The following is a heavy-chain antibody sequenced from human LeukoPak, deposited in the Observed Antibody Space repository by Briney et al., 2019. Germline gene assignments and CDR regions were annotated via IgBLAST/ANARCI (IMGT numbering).Heavy chain of an antibody. D-gene: IGHD2-15*01. CDR3: ARAFCSGATCYSMDY. Sequence: PGGSLRLYCAASGFTFSSYAMHWVRLAPGKGLEWVAVISSDGSNKYYADSVKGRFTISRDNAKNTLYLQMNSLRAEDTAVYYCARAFCSGATCYSMDYWGQGTLVTVSS. V-gene: IGHV3-30*04. J-gene: IGHJ4*02. CDR1: GFTFSSYA. CDR2: ISSDGSNK.